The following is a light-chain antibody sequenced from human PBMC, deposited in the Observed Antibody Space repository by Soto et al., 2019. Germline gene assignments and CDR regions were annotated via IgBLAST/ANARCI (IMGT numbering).Light chain of an antibody. J-gene: IGKJ1*01. CDR3: QQSYSTPPWT. CDR1: QSISSY. CDR2: AAS. Sequence: EIQMTQSPSSLSASVGDRVTITCRASQSISSYLNWYQQKPGKAPKLLIYAASSLQSGVPSRFSGSGSGTDFTLTISSLQPQDFATYYCQQSYSTPPWTFGQRTKVDI. V-gene: IGKV1-39*01.